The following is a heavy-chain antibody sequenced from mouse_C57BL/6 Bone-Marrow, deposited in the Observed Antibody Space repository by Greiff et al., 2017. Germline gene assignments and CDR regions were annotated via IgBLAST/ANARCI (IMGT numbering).Heavy chain of an antibody. CDR2: IDPSDSYT. CDR3: ARRGPWYFDV. V-gene: IGHV1-59*01. J-gene: IGHJ1*03. CDR1: GYTFTSYW. Sequence: VQLQQPGAELVRPGTSVKLSCKASGYTFTSYWMHWVKQRPGQGLEWIGVIDPSDSYTNYNQKFKGKATLTVDTSSSTAYMQLSSLTSEDSAVYYCARRGPWYFDVWGTGTTGTVSS.